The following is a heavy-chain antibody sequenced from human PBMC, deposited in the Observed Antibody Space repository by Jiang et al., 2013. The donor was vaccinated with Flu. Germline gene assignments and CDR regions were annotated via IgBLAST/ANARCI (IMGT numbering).Heavy chain of an antibody. V-gene: IGHV2-5*02. J-gene: IGHJ4*02. CDR1: GFSLSSSRVG. CDR2: IYWDDDK. Sequence: KPTQTLTLTCTFSGFSLSSSRVGVGWIRQPPGKALEWLALIYWDDDKRYSPSLKSRLTTTKDTSKNQVVLTMTNMDPVDTATYYCAHRPSTTEFDYWGQGTLVTVSS. D-gene: IGHD4-11*01. CDR3: AHRPSTTEFDY.